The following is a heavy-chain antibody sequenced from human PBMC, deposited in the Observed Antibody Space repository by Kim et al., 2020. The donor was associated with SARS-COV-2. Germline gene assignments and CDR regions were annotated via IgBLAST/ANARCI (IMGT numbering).Heavy chain of an antibody. CDR1: GGSISSSNW. D-gene: IGHD1-1*01. Sequence: SETLSLTCAVSGGSISSSNWWSWVRQPPGKGLEWIGEIYHSGSTNYNPSLKSRVTISVDKSKNQFSLKLSSVTAADTAVYYCAREGHPVSKRAHNAFDIWGQGTMVTVSS. J-gene: IGHJ3*02. CDR2: IYHSGST. V-gene: IGHV4-4*02. CDR3: AREGHPVSKRAHNAFDI.